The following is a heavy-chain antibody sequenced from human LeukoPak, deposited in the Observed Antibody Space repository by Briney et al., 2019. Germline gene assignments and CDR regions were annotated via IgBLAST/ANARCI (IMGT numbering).Heavy chain of an antibody. V-gene: IGHV3-21*06. Sequence: PGGSLRLSCAASGFTFSTYSMNWVRQAPGKGLEWVSSISCSSSYIYYADSVKGRFTISRDNAKNSLYLQMNSLRVEDTAVYYCARKYYYDSGGYYWTFDYWGQGTLVTVSS. CDR1: GFTFSTYS. D-gene: IGHD3-22*01. CDR2: ISCSSSYI. CDR3: ARKYYYDSGGYYWTFDY. J-gene: IGHJ4*02.